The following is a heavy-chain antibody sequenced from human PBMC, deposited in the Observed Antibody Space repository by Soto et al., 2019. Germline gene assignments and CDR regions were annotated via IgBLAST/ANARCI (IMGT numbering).Heavy chain of an antibody. V-gene: IGHV3-9*01. CDR3: ARDRGYPDSFDI. CDR2: ISWNSGSI. Sequence: GGSLRLSCAASGFTFNDYGMSWVRQAPGKGLEWVSGISWNSGSIGYADSVKGRFTISRDNAKNSLYLQMNSLRAEDTALYYCARDRGYPDSFDIWGQGTMVTVSS. D-gene: IGHD3-10*01. CDR1: GFTFNDYG. J-gene: IGHJ3*02.